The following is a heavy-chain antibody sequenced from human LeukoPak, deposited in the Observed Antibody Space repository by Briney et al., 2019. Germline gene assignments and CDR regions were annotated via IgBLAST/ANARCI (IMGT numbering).Heavy chain of an antibody. CDR3: ARDLRTPSDTNIAIDY. CDR2: INNDGRSA. CDR1: GFTFSSYW. Sequence: PGGSLRLSCEASGFTFSSYWMHWVRQGPGKGLVWVSRINNDGRSANYADSVKGRFTISRDNAKNTLYLQMNSLRAEDTAVYYCARDLRTPSDTNIAIDYWGQGTLVTVSS. J-gene: IGHJ4*02. D-gene: IGHD4-23*01. V-gene: IGHV3-74*01.